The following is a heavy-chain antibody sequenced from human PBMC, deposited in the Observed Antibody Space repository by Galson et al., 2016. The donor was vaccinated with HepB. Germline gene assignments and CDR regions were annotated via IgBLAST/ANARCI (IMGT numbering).Heavy chain of an antibody. V-gene: IGHV3-23*01. CDR3: AKDLDIVGTSIDYDYGLDG. CDR2: VSRGGTVP. D-gene: IGHD5-12*01. Sequence: ETLRLSCAASGFSFTTYAMSWVRQAPGKGLEWVSAVSRGGTVPYYPDSMKGRFTIYRDNSKDTLYLQMNNLRPEDTAVYYCAKDLDIVGTSIDYDYGLDGWGQGTTVTVSS. CDR1: GFSFTTYA. J-gene: IGHJ6*02.